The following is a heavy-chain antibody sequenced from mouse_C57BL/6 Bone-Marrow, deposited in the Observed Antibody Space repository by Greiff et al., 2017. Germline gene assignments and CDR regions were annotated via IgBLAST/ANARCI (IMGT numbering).Heavy chain of an antibody. J-gene: IGHJ4*01. Sequence: QVQLQQPGAELVMPGASVKLSCKASGYTFTSYWMHWVKQRPGQGLEWIGEIDPSDSYTNYNQKFKGKATLTVDTSSSTAYMELHSLTSEDSAVYFCEGKNAMDYWGQGTSVTVSS. CDR2: IDPSDSYT. CDR3: EGKNAMDY. CDR1: GYTFTSYW. V-gene: IGHV1-69*01.